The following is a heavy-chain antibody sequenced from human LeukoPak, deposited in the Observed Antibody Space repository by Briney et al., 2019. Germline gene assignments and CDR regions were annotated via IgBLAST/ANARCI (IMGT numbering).Heavy chain of an antibody. CDR3: ARGYSGSYTAEDAFDI. D-gene: IGHD1-26*01. CDR1: GGTFSSYA. V-gene: IGHV1-69*13. Sequence: ASVKVSCKASGGTFSSYAISWVRQAPGQGLEWMGGIIPIFGTANYAQKFQGRVTITADESTSTAYMELSSLRSEDTAAYYCARGYSGSYTAEDAFDIWGQGTMVTVSS. CDR2: IIPIFGTA. J-gene: IGHJ3*02.